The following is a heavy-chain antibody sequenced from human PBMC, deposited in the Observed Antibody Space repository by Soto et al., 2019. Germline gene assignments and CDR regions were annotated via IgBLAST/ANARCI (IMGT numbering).Heavy chain of an antibody. D-gene: IGHD2-21*01. Sequence: GPEVKKPGASVKVSCKTSGYSFTTYGVRWVRQAPGQGLEWMAWISGNSGDTRFAQNFQGRVTLTTDTSTSTAYMELRSLTSDDTAVYYCAKTRGDIFDAWGQGTMVIVSS. CDR2: ISGNSGDT. CDR3: AKTRGDIFDA. V-gene: IGHV1-18*01. CDR1: GYSFTTYG. J-gene: IGHJ3*01.